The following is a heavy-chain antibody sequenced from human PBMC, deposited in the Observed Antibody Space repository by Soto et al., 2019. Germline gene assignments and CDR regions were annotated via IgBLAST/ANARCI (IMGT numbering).Heavy chain of an antibody. CDR1: GFTFSSYA. J-gene: IGHJ6*02. CDR3: ARGDTAMVTGMDV. V-gene: IGHV3-30-3*01. CDR2: ISYDGSNK. D-gene: IGHD5-18*01. Sequence: QVQLVESGGGVVQPGRSLRLSCAASGFTFSSYAMHWVRQAPGKGLEWVAVISYDGSNKYYADSVKGRFTISRDNSKNTRYLQMNSLRAEDTAVYYCARGDTAMVTGMDVWGQGTTVTVSS.